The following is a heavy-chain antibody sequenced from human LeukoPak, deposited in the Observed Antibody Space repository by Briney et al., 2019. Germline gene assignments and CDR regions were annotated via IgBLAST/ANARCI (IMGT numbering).Heavy chain of an antibody. CDR3: ARGRGSAAYNWFDP. CDR2: ISSSGSTI. CDR1: GFTFSDYY. J-gene: IGHJ5*02. Sequence: GGSLRLSCAASGFTFSDYYMSWIRQPPGKGLEWVSYISSSGSTIYYADSVKGRFTISRDNAKNSLYLQMNSLRAEDTAVYYCARGRGSAAYNWFDPWGQGTLVTVSS. V-gene: IGHV3-11*01. D-gene: IGHD2-2*01.